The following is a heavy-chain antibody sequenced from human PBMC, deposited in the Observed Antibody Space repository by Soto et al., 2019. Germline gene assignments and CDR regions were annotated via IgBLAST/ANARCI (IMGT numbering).Heavy chain of an antibody. J-gene: IGHJ3*02. D-gene: IGHD3-3*01. CDR3: ARDRTPGKYDFWSGYYKGEETPLGSLDAFDI. CDR1: GYTFTSYG. CDR2: ISAYNGNT. Sequence: GASVKVSCKASGYTFTSYGISWVRQAPGQGLEWMGWISAYNGNTNCAQKLQGRVTMTTDTSTSTAYMELRSLRSDDTAVYYCARDRTPGKYDFWSGYYKGEETPLGSLDAFDIWGQGTMVTVSS. V-gene: IGHV1-18*01.